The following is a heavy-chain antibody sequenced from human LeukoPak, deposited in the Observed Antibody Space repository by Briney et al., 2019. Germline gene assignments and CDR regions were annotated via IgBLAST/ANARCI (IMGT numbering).Heavy chain of an antibody. CDR2: IYSGGST. CDR3: ARVGEMTTTFLTFDY. Sequence: GGSLRLSCAASGFTVSSNYMSWVRQAPGKGLEWVSVIYSGGSTYYADSVKGRFTISRDNAKNSLYLQMNSLRAEDTAVYYCARVGEMTTTFLTFDYWGQGTLVTVSS. D-gene: IGHD5-24*01. J-gene: IGHJ4*02. V-gene: IGHV3-66*01. CDR1: GFTVSSNY.